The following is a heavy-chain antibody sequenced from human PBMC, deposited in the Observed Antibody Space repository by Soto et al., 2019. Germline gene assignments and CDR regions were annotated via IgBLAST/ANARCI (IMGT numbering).Heavy chain of an antibody. J-gene: IGHJ3*02. CDR1: GFTFSSYD. V-gene: IGHV3-13*01. Sequence: EVQPVESGGGLVQPGGSLRLSCAASGFTFSSYDMHWVRQATGKGLEWVSAIGTAGDTYYPGSVKGRFTISRENAKNSLYLQMNSLRAGDTAVYYCARAGYNYDAFDIWGQGTMVTVSS. CDR3: ARAGYNYDAFDI. D-gene: IGHD1-20*01. CDR2: IGTAGDT.